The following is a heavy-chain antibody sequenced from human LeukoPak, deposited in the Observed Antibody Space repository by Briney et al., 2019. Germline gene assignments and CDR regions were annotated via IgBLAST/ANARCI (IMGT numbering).Heavy chain of an antibody. CDR2: ISGSGGST. V-gene: IGHV3-23*01. D-gene: IGHD6-13*01. CDR3: AKDTAAGTIYFDY. J-gene: IGHJ4*02. CDR1: GFTFSSYA. Sequence: GGSLRLSCAGSGFTFSSYAMSWVRQAPGKGLEWVSAISGSGGSTYYADSVKGRFTISRDNSKNTLYLQMNSLRAEDTAVYYCAKDTAAGTIYFDYWGQGTLVTVSS.